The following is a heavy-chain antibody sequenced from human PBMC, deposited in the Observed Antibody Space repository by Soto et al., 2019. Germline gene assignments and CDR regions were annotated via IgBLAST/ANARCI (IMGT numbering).Heavy chain of an antibody. CDR3: ARARAYYYYGMDV. J-gene: IGHJ6*02. CDR1: GYTFTGYY. CDR2: INPNSGGT. Sequence: ASVKVSCKASGYTFTGYYMHWVRQAPGQGLEWMGWINPNSGGTNYAQKFQGWVAMTRDTSISTAYMELSRLRSDDTAVYYCARARAYYYYGMDVWGQGTTVTVSS. V-gene: IGHV1-2*04.